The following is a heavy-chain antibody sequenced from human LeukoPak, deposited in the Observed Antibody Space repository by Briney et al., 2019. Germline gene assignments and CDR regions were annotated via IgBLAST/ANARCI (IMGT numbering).Heavy chain of an antibody. Sequence: SETLSLTCTVSGGSISSSSYYWGWIRQPPGKGLEWLGSIYYSGSTYYNPSLKSRVTISLETSKNQFSQKLSSVTAADTAVYYCASLSPSSWCHYWGQGTLVTVSS. CDR3: ASLSPSSWCHY. CDR1: GGSISSSSYY. V-gene: IGHV4-39*01. J-gene: IGHJ4*02. CDR2: IYYSGST. D-gene: IGHD6-13*01.